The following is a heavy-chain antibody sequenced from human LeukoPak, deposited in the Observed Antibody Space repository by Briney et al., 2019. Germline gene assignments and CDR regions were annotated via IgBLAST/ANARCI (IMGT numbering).Heavy chain of an antibody. D-gene: IGHD1-14*01. V-gene: IGHV3-48*01. CDR3: ARDRNPYYIDY. CDR1: GFIFSDYS. Sequence: PGEPLRLSCAASGFIFSDYSMNWVRQAPGKGVEGVSYITKRSSIMQYADSVQGRFTISRDNAKHSLYLQMNSLSAEHTAVYYCARDRNPYYIDYWGQGTLVTVSS. CDR2: ITKRSSIM. J-gene: IGHJ4*02.